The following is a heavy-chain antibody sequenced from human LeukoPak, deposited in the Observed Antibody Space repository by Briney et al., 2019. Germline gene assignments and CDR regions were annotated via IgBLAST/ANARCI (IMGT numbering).Heavy chain of an antibody. CDR1: GGSISSYY. CDR3: ASIMVRGVMTFYYYYYMDV. J-gene: IGHJ6*03. V-gene: IGHV4-4*07. Sequence: SETLSLTCTVSGGSISSYYWSWIRQPAGKGLEWIGRIYTSGSTNYNPSLKSRVTMSVDTSKNQFSLKLSSVTAADTAVYYCASIMVRGVMTFYYYYYMDVWGKGTTVTVSS. CDR2: IYTSGST. D-gene: IGHD3-10*01.